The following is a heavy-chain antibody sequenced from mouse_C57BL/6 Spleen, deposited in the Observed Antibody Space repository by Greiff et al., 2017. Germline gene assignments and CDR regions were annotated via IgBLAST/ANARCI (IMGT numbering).Heavy chain of an antibody. CDR2: ISSGGSYT. V-gene: IGHV5-6*01. CDR1: GFTFSSYG. D-gene: IGHD2-3*01. J-gene: IGHJ2*01. Sequence: EVKLVESGGDLVKPGGSLKLSCAASGFTFSSYGMSWVRQTPDKRLEWVATISSGGSYTYYPDSVKGRFTISRDNAKNTLYLQMSSLKSEDTAMYYCARPYDGYYGYWGQGTTLTVSS. CDR3: ARPYDGYYGY.